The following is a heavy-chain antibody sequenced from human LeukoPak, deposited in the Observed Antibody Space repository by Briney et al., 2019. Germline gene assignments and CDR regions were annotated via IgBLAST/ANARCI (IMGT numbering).Heavy chain of an antibody. V-gene: IGHV3-23*01. CDR2: ISGSGGST. J-gene: IGHJ6*02. CDR1: GFTFSSYA. CDR3: AKDLGNWNAYGMDV. Sequence: GGSLRLSCAASGFTFSSYAMSWVRQAPGKGLEWVSAISGSGGSTYCADSVKGRFTISRDNSKNTLYLQMNSLGAEDTAVYYCAKDLGNWNAYGMDVWGQGTTVTVSS. D-gene: IGHD1-1*01.